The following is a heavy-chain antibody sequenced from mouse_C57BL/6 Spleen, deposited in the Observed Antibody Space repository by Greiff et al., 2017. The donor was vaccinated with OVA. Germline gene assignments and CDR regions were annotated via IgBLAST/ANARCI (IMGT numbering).Heavy chain of an antibody. D-gene: IGHD2-4*01. J-gene: IGHJ1*03. Sequence: EVKVVESEGGLVQPGSSMKLSCTASGFTFSDYYMAWVRQVPEKGLEWVANINYDGSSTYYLDSLKSRFIISRDNAKNILDLQMSSLKSEDTATYYCARGDYDGYFDVWGTGTTVTVSS. CDR2: INYDGSST. V-gene: IGHV5-16*01. CDR3: ARGDYDGYFDV. CDR1: GFTFSDYY.